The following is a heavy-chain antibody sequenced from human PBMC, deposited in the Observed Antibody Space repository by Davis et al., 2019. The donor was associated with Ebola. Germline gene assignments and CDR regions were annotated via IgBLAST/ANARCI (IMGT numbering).Heavy chain of an antibody. Sequence: GRFTISRDNAKNSLYLQMNSLKTEDTAVYYCTTLVPTVTTYYFDYWGQGTLVTVSS. CDR3: TTLVPTVTTYYFDY. D-gene: IGHD4-17*01. J-gene: IGHJ4*02. V-gene: IGHV3-11*03.